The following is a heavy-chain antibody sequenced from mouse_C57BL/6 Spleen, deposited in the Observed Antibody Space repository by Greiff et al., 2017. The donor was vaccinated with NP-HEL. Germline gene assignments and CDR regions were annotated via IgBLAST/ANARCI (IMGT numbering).Heavy chain of an antibody. CDR1: GFTFSSYA. D-gene: IGHD2-5*01. V-gene: IGHV5-4*01. Sequence: DVKLVESGGGLVKPGGSLKLSCAASGFTFSSYAMSWVRQTPEKRLEWVATISDGGSYTYYPDNVKGRFTISRDNAKNNLYLQMSHLKSEDTAMYYCARDTYYSNALAYWGQGTLVTVS. CDR3: ARDTYYSNALAY. J-gene: IGHJ3*01. CDR2: ISDGGSYT.